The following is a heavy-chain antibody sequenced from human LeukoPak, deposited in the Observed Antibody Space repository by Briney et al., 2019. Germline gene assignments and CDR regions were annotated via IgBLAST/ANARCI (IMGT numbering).Heavy chain of an antibody. CDR3: AKDSSGWSGIDY. V-gene: IGHV3-9*01. Sequence: PGGSLRLSCAASGFTFDDYAMHWVRQAPGKGLEWVSGISWNSGSIGYADSVKGRFTISRDNAKNSLYLQMNSLRAEDTALYYCAKDSSGWSGIDYWGQGTLVTVSS. D-gene: IGHD6-13*01. J-gene: IGHJ4*02. CDR2: ISWNSGSI. CDR1: GFTFDDYA.